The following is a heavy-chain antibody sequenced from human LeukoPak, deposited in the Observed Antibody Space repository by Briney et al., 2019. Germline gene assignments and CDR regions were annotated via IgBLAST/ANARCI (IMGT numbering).Heavy chain of an antibody. J-gene: IGHJ3*02. CDR3: ARSDIVLIGEEAFDI. CDR2: IYHSGST. Sequence: PSETLSLTCTVSGGSISSGGYYWSWIRQPPGKGLEWIGYIYHSGSTYYNPSLKSRVTISVDRSKNQFSLKLSSVTAADTAVYYCARSDIVLIGEEAFDIWGQGTMVTVSS. V-gene: IGHV4-30-2*01. D-gene: IGHD2-8*01. CDR1: GGSISSGGYY.